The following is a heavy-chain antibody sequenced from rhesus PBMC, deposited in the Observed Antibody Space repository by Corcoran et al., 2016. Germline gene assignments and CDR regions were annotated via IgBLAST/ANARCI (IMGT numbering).Heavy chain of an antibody. D-gene: IGHD6-13*01. CDR1: GGSISNNY. V-gene: IGHV4-173*01. J-gene: IGHJ4*01. CDR2: ISVSRGRP. CDR3: VRLIAAGPLDYFDC. Sequence: QLQLQESGPGLVKPSETLSLTCAVSGGSISNNYWSWIRQPPGQGLECIGRISVSRGRPDYSPSLKSRVTMSTDTSKNQFSLVLRSVTAADTAVYYCVRLIAAGPLDYFDCWGQGVLVTVSS.